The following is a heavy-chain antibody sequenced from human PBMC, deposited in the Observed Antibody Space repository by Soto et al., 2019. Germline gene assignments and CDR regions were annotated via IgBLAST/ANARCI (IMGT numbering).Heavy chain of an antibody. CDR3: ARVKGRSSTNWGWFDP. J-gene: IGHJ5*02. CDR1: GYIFTSYG. Sequence: ASVKVSCKASGYIFTSYGISWVRQAPGQGLEWMGWISAYNGNTNYAQKFQGRATMTTDTSTSTAYMELRSLRSDDTAVYYCARVKGRSSTNWGWFDPWGQGTLVTVSS. CDR2: ISAYNGNT. V-gene: IGHV1-18*01. D-gene: IGHD2-2*01.